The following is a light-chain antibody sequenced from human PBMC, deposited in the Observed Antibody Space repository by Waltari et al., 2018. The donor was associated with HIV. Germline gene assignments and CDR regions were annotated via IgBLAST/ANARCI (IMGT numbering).Light chain of an antibody. J-gene: IGLJ2*01. CDR3: SSYTSSSTLV. V-gene: IGLV2-14*01. Sequence: QSALTQPASVSGSPGQSITISCTGTSSDVGGYNYVSWYQRHPGKAPKLMIYDVTKRPSGVSNRFSGSKSGNPASLTISGLQAEDEADYYCSSYTSSSTLVFGGGTKLTVL. CDR2: DVT. CDR1: SSDVGGYNY.